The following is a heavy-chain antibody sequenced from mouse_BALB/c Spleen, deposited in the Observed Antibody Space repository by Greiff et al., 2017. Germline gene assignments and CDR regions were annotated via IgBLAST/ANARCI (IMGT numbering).Heavy chain of an antibody. CDR2: ISYSGST. J-gene: IGHJ3*01. CDR1: GDSFTSGY. V-gene: IGHV3-8*02. Sequence: DVQLQESGPSLVKPSQTLSITCSVTGDSFTSGYWNWIRKFPGNKLEYMGYISYSGSTYYNPSLKSRISITRDTSKNQYYLQLNSVTTEDTATYYCTRRGNLLGRFAYWGQGTLVTVSA. D-gene: IGHD4-1*01. CDR3: TRRGNLLGRFAY.